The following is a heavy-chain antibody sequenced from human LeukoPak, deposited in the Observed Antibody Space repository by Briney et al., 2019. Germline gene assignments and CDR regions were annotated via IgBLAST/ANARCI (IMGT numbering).Heavy chain of an antibody. CDR1: GFTFSDHY. V-gene: IGHV3-72*01. J-gene: IGHJ4*02. Sequence: GGSLRLSCGASGFTFSDHYMDWVRQAPGKGLEWVGRIRNKDNSYPTEYAASVKGRFIISRDDSKNSLSLQMNSLKTEDTAVYYCARDSKTYEIDYWGQGTLVTVSS. D-gene: IGHD5-12*01. CDR2: IRNKDNSYPT. CDR3: ARDSKTYEIDY.